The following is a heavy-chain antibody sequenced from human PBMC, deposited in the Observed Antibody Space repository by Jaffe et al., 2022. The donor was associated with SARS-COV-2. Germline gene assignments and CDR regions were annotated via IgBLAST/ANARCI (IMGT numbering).Heavy chain of an antibody. V-gene: IGHV3-13*01. J-gene: IGHJ4*02. Sequence: EVQLVESGGGLVQPGGSLRLSCAASGFTFSSYDMHWVRQATGKGLEWVSAIGTAGDTYYPGSVKGRFTISRENAKNSLYLQMNSLRAGDTAVYYCARGGNSGYDYGDFDYWGQGTLVTVSS. D-gene: IGHD5-12*01. CDR1: GFTFSSYD. CDR3: ARGGNSGYDYGDFDY. CDR2: IGTAGDT.